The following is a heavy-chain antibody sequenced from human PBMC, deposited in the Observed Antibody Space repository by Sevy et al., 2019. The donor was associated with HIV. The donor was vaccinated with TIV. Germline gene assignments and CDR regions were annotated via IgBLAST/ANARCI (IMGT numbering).Heavy chain of an antibody. CDR3: AKGRGRTWIFGVVITSKDFYGMDV. V-gene: IGHV3-9*01. D-gene: IGHD3-3*01. CDR2: ITWNSGSI. J-gene: IGHJ6*02. CDR1: GFTFDDYA. Sequence: GGSLRLSCAASGFTFDDYAMHWVRQAPGKGLEWVSGITWNSGSIGYADSVKGRFAISRDNAKNSLYLQMNSLRAEDTALYYCAKGRGRTWIFGVVITSKDFYGMDVWGQGTTVTVSS.